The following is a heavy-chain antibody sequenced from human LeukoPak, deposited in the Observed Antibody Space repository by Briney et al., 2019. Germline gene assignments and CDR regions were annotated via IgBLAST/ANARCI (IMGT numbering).Heavy chain of an antibody. CDR2: INPNSGGT. D-gene: IGHD6-19*01. CDR1: GYTFTGYY. Sequence: ASVKVSCKASGYTFTGYYMHWVRQAPGQGLEWMGWINPNSGGTNYAQKFQGRVTMTRDTSISTAYMELSRLRSDDTAVYYCARGLFPQDVAGDFDYWGQGTLVTVSS. J-gene: IGHJ4*02. CDR3: ARGLFPQDVAGDFDY. V-gene: IGHV1-2*02.